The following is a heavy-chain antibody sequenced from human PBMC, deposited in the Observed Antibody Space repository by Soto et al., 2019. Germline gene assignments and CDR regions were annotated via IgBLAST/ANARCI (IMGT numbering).Heavy chain of an antibody. CDR1: GYTFTSYA. CDR3: ARASPPIES. V-gene: IGHV1-18*01. Sequence: QVQLVQSGAEVKKPGTSVKVSCKASGYTFTSYAISWVRQAPGQGLEWMGWISAYNWNTNYAQNLQGRATITTDTATSKDYMSLRRLRSDDTAAYYCARASPPIESWGQGTLVTVSS. J-gene: IGHJ5*02. CDR2: ISAYNWNT.